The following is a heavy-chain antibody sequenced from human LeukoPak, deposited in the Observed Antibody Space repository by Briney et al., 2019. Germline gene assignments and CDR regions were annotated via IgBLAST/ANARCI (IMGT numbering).Heavy chain of an antibody. CDR2: IIPIFGTA. Sequence: SVKVSCKASGGTFSSYAISWVRQAPGQGLEWMGGIIPIFGTANYAQKFQGRVTITADESTSTAYMELSSLRSEDTAVYYCARRYDILTGYSLPDNWFDPWGRGTLVTVSS. CDR1: GGTFSSYA. V-gene: IGHV1-69*13. D-gene: IGHD3-9*01. CDR3: ARRYDILTGYSLPDNWFDP. J-gene: IGHJ5*02.